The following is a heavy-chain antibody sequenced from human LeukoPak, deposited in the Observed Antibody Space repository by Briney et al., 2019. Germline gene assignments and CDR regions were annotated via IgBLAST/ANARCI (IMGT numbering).Heavy chain of an antibody. D-gene: IGHD4-11*01. V-gene: IGHV3-7*01. CDR2: IKQGGSEI. Sequence: RGGSLRLSCSASGFTFSRFWMSWVRQAPGKGLEYVALIKQGGSEIFHMDSVKGRFTISRDDATNSLYLQMNSLRVEDTALYYCARDRESESDSEGDYWGQGTLVTVSS. CDR1: GFTFSRFW. CDR3: ARDRESESDSEGDY. J-gene: IGHJ4*02.